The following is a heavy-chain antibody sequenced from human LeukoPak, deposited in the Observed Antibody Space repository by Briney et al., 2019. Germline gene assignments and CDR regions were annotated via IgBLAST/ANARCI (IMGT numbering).Heavy chain of an antibody. D-gene: IGHD3/OR15-3a*01. CDR1: GISLSNYW. V-gene: IGHV3-7*01. J-gene: IGHJ6*01. Sequence: GGSLRLSCEASGISLSNYWLTWVRQAPGKGLEWVANIRRDGKNIDYVDSAKGRFTISRDDAKNSVFLEMNGLRVEDTVIYYCEIEGASWTGFPGWIGRWGEGREVIVSS. CDR2: IRRDGKNI. CDR3: EIEGASWTGFPGWIGR.